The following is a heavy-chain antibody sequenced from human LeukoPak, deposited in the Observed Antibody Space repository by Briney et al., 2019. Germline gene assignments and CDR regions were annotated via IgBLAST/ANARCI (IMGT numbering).Heavy chain of an antibody. D-gene: IGHD6-13*01. CDR3: ARRGSSWYYGYFDY. V-gene: IGHV4-39*01. CDR2: IYYSGTT. J-gene: IGHJ4*02. CDR1: GGSISSSSYY. Sequence: PSETLSLTCTVSGGSISSSSYYWVWIRQPPGMVLELIGGIYYSGTTYYNPALKSLLTISVDTSKCQFFLKLSSVTAADTAVYYCARRGSSWYYGYFDYWGQGTLVTVSS.